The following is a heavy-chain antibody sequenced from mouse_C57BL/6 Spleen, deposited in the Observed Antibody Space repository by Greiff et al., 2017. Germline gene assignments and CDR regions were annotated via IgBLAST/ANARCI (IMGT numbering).Heavy chain of an antibody. D-gene: IGHD1-1*01. J-gene: IGHJ4*01. CDR2: IWTGGGT. CDR3: ARRVYGSSYGYAMDY. Sequence: VQLQQSGPGLVAPSQSLSITCTVSGFSLTSYAISWVRQPPGKGLEWLGVIWTGGGTNYNSALKSRLSISKDNSKSQVFLKMNSLQTDDTARYYCARRVYGSSYGYAMDYWGQGTSVTVSS. CDR1: GFSLTSYA. V-gene: IGHV2-9-1*01.